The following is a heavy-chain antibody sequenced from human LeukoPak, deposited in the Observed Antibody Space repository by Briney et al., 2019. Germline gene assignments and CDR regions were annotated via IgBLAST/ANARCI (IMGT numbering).Heavy chain of an antibody. V-gene: IGHV4-4*07. CDR1: GGSISSYY. J-gene: IGHJ4*02. CDR3: ARGGGESLRSADLDY. CDR2: IYTSGST. Sequence: PSETLSLTCTVSGGSISSYYWSWIRQPAGKGLEWIGRIYTSGSTNYNPSLKSRVTMSVDTSKNQFSLKLSSVTAADTAVYYCARGGGESLRSADLDYWGQGTLVTVSS. D-gene: IGHD5-12*01.